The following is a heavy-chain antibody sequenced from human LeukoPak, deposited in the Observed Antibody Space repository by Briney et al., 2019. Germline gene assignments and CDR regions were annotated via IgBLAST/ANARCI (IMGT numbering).Heavy chain of an antibody. V-gene: IGHV4-59*01. J-gene: IGHJ3*02. CDR1: GGSFSSYY. CDR2: IYYSGTT. Sequence: SETLSLTCAVYGGSFSSYYWSWIRQPPGKGLEWIGYIYYSGTTNYNPSLKSRVTLSVDTSKNQFSLKLSSVTAADTAVYYCARELHDAFDIWGQGTMVTVPS. CDR3: ARELHDAFDI.